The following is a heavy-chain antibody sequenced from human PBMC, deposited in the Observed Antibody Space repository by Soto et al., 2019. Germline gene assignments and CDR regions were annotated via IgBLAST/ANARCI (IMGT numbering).Heavy chain of an antibody. V-gene: IGHV3-30-3*01. CDR3: ARYPTYYDILTGYYLAPISDAFDI. CDR1: GFTFSSYA. CDR2: ISYDGSNK. Sequence: GGSLRLSCAASGFTFSSYAMHWVRQAPGKGLEWVAVISYDGSNKYYADSVKGRFTISRDNSKNSLYLQMNSLRAEDTAVYYCARYPTYYDILTGYYLAPISDAFDIWGQGTMVTVSS. J-gene: IGHJ3*02. D-gene: IGHD3-9*01.